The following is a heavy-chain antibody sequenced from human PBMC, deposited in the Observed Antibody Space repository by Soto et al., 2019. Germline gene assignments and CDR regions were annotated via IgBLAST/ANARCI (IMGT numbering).Heavy chain of an antibody. V-gene: IGHV3-21*01. CDR1: GFTFSSYS. CDR2: ISSSSSYI. Sequence: EVQLVESGGGLVKPGGSLRLSCAASGFTFSSYSMNWVRQAPGKGLEWVSSISSSSSYIYYADSVKGRFTISRDNAKNSLYLQMNSLRAEDTAVYYCASVIGSSSFYYYYYMDVWGKGTTVTVSS. D-gene: IGHD6-6*01. J-gene: IGHJ6*03. CDR3: ASVIGSSSFYYYYYMDV.